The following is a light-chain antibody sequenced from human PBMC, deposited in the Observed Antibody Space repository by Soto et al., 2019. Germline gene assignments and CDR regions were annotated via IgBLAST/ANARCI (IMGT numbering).Light chain of an antibody. CDR1: SSDVGGYNY. V-gene: IGLV2-11*01. CDR3: CSYAGSYRGVV. CDR2: DVS. J-gene: IGLJ2*01. Sequence: QSALTQPRSVSGSPGQSVTISCTGTSSDVGGYNYVSWYQQHPGKAPKLMIYDVSKRPSGVPDRFSGSKSGNTASLTISGPQAEDEADYYCCSYAGSYRGVVFGGGTKLTVL.